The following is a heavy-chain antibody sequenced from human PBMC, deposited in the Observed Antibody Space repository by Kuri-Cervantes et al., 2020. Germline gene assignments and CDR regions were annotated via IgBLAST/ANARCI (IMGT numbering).Heavy chain of an antibody. CDR2: IYTSGST. CDR1: GGSISSYY. J-gene: IGHJ4*02. V-gene: IGHV4-4*07. Sequence: SETLSLTCTVSGGSISSYYWSWIRQPAGKGLEWIGRIYTSGSTYYNPSLKSRVTISVDTSKNQFSLKLSSVTAADTAVYYCARVLTYYDFWSGYPYYFDYWGQGTLVTVSS. CDR3: ARVLTYYDFWSGYPYYFDY. D-gene: IGHD3-3*01.